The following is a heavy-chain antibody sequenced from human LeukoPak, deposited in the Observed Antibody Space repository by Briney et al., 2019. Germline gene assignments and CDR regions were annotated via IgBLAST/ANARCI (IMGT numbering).Heavy chain of an antibody. J-gene: IGHJ4*02. V-gene: IGHV4-39*01. CDR2: IYYSGST. CDR1: GGSISSSSYY. D-gene: IGHD5-18*01. Sequence: SETLSLTCTASGGSISSSSYYWGWIRQPPGKGLEWIGSIYYSGSTYYNPSLKSRVTISVDTSKNQFSLKLSSVTAADTAVYYCARWSYGFGSAYYFDYWGQGTLVTVSS. CDR3: ARWSYGFGSAYYFDY.